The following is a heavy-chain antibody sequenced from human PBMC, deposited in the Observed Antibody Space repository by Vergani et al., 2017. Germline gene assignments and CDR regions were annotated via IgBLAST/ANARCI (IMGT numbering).Heavy chain of an antibody. CDR3: AKDYNIMGALHY. CDR2: IKYNGGRT. Sequence: EVRLLESGGGLVQPGGSLRLSCAASGFTFNIYAMSWVRQAPGKGLEWVSTIKYNGGRTYYADSVRGRFTISRDNSKNTLFLQLKTLRSEDTRVYYCAKDYNIMGALHYWGQGSLVAVSS. J-gene: IGHJ4*02. CDR1: GFTFNIYA. D-gene: IGHD5-12*01. V-gene: IGHV3-23*01.